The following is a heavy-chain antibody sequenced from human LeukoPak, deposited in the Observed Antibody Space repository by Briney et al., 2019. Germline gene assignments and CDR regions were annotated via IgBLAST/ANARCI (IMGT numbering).Heavy chain of an antibody. Sequence: ASVKVSCKASGYTFTGYFIHWVRQAPGQGLEWMGWINPNSGVTKYAQKFQGRVTMTRDTSISTAYMELTRLRSDDTAVYYCARIIDCTATSCYVAEYFQNWGQGTLVTVSS. V-gene: IGHV1-2*02. CDR2: INPNSGVT. CDR3: ARIIDCTATSCYVAEYFQN. J-gene: IGHJ1*01. D-gene: IGHD2-2*01. CDR1: GYTFTGYF.